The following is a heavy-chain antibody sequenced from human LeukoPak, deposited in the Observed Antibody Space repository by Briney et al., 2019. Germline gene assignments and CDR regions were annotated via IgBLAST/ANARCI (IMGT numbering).Heavy chain of an antibody. CDR1: GFTFSSYG. J-gene: IGHJ4*02. Sequence: GKSLRLSCTASGFTFSSYGMHWVRQAPGKGLEWVAVISYDGSDKYYADSVKGRFTISRDDSRNTLYLQMNSLAAEDTAVYYCARNPVRGPGDYFDYWGQGSLVTVSS. CDR3: ARNPVRGPGDYFDY. D-gene: IGHD4-17*01. V-gene: IGHV3-30*03. CDR2: ISYDGSDK.